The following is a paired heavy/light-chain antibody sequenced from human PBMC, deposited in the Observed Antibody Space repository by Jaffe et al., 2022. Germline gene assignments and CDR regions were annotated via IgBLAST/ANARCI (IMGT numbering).Light chain of an antibody. J-gene: IGLJ1*01. CDR2: EVS. V-gene: IGLV2-23*02. Sequence: QSALTQPASVSGSPGQSITISCTGTSSDVGSYNLVSWYQQHPGKAPKLMIYEVSKRPSGVSNRFSGSKSGNTASLTISGLQAEDEADYYCCSYAGSSTYYVFGTGTKVTVL. CDR1: SSDVGSYNL. CDR3: CSYAGSSTYYV.
Heavy chain of an antibody. J-gene: IGHJ3*02. V-gene: IGHV3-66*02. D-gene: IGHD3-10*01. CDR1: GFTVSSNY. CDR3: ARGLTIPTMVRGVIILSAFDI. Sequence: EVQLVESGGGLVQPGGSLRLSCAASGFTVSSNYMSWVRQAPGKGLEWVSVIYSGGSTYYADSVKGRFTISRDNSKNTLYLQMNSLRAEDTAVYYCARGLTIPTMVRGVIILSAFDIWGQGTMVTVSS. CDR2: IYSGGST.